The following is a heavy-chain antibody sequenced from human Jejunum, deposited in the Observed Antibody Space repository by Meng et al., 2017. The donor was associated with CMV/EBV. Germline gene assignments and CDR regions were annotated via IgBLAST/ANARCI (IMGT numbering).Heavy chain of an antibody. CDR3: VREDIVVFDY. CDR2: IKQDGSAT. D-gene: IGHD2-15*01. CDR1: GVTYSNFW. J-gene: IGHJ4*02. V-gene: IGHV3-7*01. Sequence: SVAVSGVTYSNFWMSWVRQSPGMGLEWVANIKQDGSATYYVDSVKGRFTISRDNAKNSLYLQMDNLRADDTAVYYCVREDIVVFDYWGQGTLVTVSS.